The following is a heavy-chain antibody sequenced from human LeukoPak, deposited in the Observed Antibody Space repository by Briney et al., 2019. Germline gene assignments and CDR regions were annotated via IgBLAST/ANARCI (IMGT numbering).Heavy chain of an antibody. J-gene: IGHJ4*02. D-gene: IGHD3-22*01. CDR3: AKNYYDYTGPYSWVFDY. V-gene: IGHV3-23*01. Sequence: GGSLRLSCPASGFTFTNFAMSWVRQAPGKGLEWVSGILASGGTTYYADSVKGRFTSSRDNSKNTLYPQMSSLRAEDTAIYYCAKNYYDYTGPYSWVFDYWGQGTLVTVSS. CDR2: ILASGGTT. CDR1: GFTFTNFA.